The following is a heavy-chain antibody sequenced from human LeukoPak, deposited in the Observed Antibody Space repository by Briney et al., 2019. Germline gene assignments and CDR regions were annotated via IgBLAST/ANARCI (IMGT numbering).Heavy chain of an antibody. Sequence: GGSLRLSCAASGFTFSSYAMSWVRQAPGKGLEWVSAISGSGGSTYYADSVKGRFTISRDNSKNTLSLQMNSLRAEDTAVYYCAHPFPVDTAMPRDYWGQGTLVTVSS. D-gene: IGHD5-18*01. J-gene: IGHJ4*02. V-gene: IGHV3-23*01. CDR3: AHPFPVDTAMPRDY. CDR1: GFTFSSYA. CDR2: ISGSGGST.